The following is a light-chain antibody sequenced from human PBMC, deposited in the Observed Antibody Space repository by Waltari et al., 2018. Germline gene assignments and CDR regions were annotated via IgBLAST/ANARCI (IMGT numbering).Light chain of an antibody. J-gene: IGLJ3*02. V-gene: IGLV4-69*01. Sequence: QLVLTQSPSASASLGASVKLTCTLSSGHSRNVIAWHQQQAAKGPRYLMKVNSDGSHSKGDKIPDRFSGSSSGAERYLTISNLQSEDEADYYCQTGGHGTWVFGGGTKLTVL. CDR2: VNSDGSH. CDR1: SGHSRNV. CDR3: QTGGHGTWV.